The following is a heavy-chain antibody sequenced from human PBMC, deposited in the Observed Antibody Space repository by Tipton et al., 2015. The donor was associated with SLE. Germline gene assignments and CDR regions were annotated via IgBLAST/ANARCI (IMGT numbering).Heavy chain of an antibody. Sequence: SLRLSCEGSGFTFVEHALHWVRQAPGKGLGWVAGFMWSGDWIDYADSVKGRFTISRDNAKNSLYLQMNSLTADDTAVYYCARDGLTAGTFEHWGQGTLVTVSS. V-gene: IGHV3-9*01. J-gene: IGHJ4*02. D-gene: IGHD6-19*01. CDR1: GFTFVEHA. CDR3: ARDGLTAGTFEH. CDR2: FMWSGDWI.